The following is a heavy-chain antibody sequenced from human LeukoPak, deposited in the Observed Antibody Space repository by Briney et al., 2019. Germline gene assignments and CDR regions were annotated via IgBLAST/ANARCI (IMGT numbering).Heavy chain of an antibody. CDR1: GGSISSYY. CDR3: ARRSRENAFDI. V-gene: IGHV4-4*09. Sequence: SETLSLTCTVSGGSISSYYWSWIRQPPGKGLEWIGYIYTSGSTNYNPSLKNRVTISVDTSKHQFSLKLSSVTAADTAVYYCARRSRENAFDIWGQGTMVTVSS. CDR2: IYTSGST. J-gene: IGHJ3*02.